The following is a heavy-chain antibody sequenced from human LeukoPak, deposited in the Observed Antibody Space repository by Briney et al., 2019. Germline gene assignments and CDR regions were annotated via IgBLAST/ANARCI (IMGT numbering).Heavy chain of an antibody. V-gene: IGHV1-46*01. J-gene: IGHJ6*02. Sequence: ASVKVSCKASGYTFTSYYMHWVRQAPGQGLEWMGIINPSGGSTSYAQKFQGRVTMTRDTSTSTVYMELSSLRSEDTAVYYCARDPRITMVRGASYYYGMDAWGQGTTVTVSS. CDR3: ARDPRITMVRGASYYYGMDA. D-gene: IGHD3-10*01. CDR2: INPSGGST. CDR1: GYTFTSYY.